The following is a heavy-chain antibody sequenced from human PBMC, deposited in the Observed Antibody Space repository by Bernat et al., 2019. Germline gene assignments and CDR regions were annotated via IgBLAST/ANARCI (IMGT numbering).Heavy chain of an antibody. D-gene: IGHD3-10*01. V-gene: IGHV1-69*01. CDR3: ADGGSGSYYTGEEYYFDY. CDR1: GGTFSSYA. J-gene: IGHJ4*02. CDR2: IIPIFGTA. Sequence: QVQLVQSVAEVKKPGSSVKVSCKASGGTFSSYAISWVRQAPGQGLEWMGGIIPIFGTANYAQKFQGRVTITADESTSTAYMELSSLRSEDTAVYYCADGGSGSYYTGEEYYFDYWGQGTLVTVSS.